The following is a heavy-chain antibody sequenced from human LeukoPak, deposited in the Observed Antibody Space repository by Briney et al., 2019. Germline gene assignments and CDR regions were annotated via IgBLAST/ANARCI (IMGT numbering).Heavy chain of an antibody. D-gene: IGHD1-26*01. CDR3: ARERSGTYNFDY. J-gene: IGHJ4*02. CDR1: GYTFTTYY. V-gene: IGHV1-46*01. CDR2: INPGAGNT. Sequence: GASVKVSCKASGYTFTTYYMHWVRQAPGQGLEWMGIINPGAGNTNYAQKFQGRVTMTRDTSTSTVYMELSSLRSEDTAVYYCARERSGTYNFDYWGQGTLVTVSS.